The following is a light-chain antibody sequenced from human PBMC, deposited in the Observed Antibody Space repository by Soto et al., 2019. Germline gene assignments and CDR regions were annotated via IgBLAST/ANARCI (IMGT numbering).Light chain of an antibody. Sequence: EIVMTQSPATLSVSPGERVTLSCRASQSVRSNLDWYQQKPGQVPRVLIYGASTRAIGIPDRFSGSGSGTEFTLTISSLQSEDFAVYYCQHYNNLWGFGGGTKVEIK. CDR2: GAS. V-gene: IGKV3-15*01. CDR3: QHYNNLWG. J-gene: IGKJ4*01. CDR1: QSVRSN.